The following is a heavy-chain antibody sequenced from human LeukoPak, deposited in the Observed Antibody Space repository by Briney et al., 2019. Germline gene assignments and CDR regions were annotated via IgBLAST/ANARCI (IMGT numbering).Heavy chain of an antibody. Sequence: GGSLRLSCVASGFSFSSYPMNWVRQAPGKGLEWVSHINSDTNITPYTASVSGRFTISRDNAKNSLYLHVNSLRDEDTAVYYCAKDSELRFLEWLSGTLYGMDVWGQGTTVTVSS. V-gene: IGHV3-48*02. D-gene: IGHD3-3*01. CDR1: GFSFSSYP. CDR2: INSDTNIT. CDR3: AKDSELRFLEWLSGTLYGMDV. J-gene: IGHJ6*02.